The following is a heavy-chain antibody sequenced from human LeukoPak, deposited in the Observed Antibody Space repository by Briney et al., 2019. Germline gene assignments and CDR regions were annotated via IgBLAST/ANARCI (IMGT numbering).Heavy chain of an antibody. Sequence: SETLSLTCAVYGGSFSGYYWSWIRQPPGKGLEWIGEFNHSGGTNYNPSLKSRVTISVDASKNQFSLKLSSVTAADTAVYYCARGFIVVVPAVSKYYYYYYGMDVWGQGTTVTVSS. V-gene: IGHV4-34*01. D-gene: IGHD2-2*01. CDR2: FNHSGGT. CDR1: GGSFSGYY. CDR3: ARGFIVVVPAVSKYYYYYYGMDV. J-gene: IGHJ6*02.